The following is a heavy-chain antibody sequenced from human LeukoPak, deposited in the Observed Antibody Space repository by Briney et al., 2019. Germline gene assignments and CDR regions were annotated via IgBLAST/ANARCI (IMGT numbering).Heavy chain of an antibody. CDR1: GFAFSSLA. CDR2: ISYGGNNQ. V-gene: IGHV3-30-3*01. J-gene: IGHJ4*02. Sequence: GGSLRLSCAVSGFAFSSLAMHWVRQAPGKGLEWVAFISYGGNNQYYADSVKGRFTISRDNSKNTLYLQMNNLRAEDTAIYYCARVGSRYCSGANCYDGFWGQGTLVSVSS. CDR3: ARVGSRYCSGANCYDGF. D-gene: IGHD2-15*01.